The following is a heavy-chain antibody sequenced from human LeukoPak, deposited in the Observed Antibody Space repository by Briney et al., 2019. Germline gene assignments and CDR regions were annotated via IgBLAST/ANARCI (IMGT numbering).Heavy chain of an antibody. J-gene: IGHJ4*02. CDR3: AREGSSWTDY. CDR2: INPNSGGT. Sequence: ASVKVSCKASGYTFTGYYMHWVQQAPGQGLEWMRWINPNSGGTNYAQKFQGRVTMTRDTSISTAYMELSRLRSDDTAVDYCAREGSSWTDYWGQGTLVTVSS. V-gene: IGHV1-2*02. D-gene: IGHD6-13*01. CDR1: GYTFTGYY.